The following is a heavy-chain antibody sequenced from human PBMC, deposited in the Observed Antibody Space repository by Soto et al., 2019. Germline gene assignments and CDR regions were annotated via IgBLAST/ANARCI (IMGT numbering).Heavy chain of an antibody. J-gene: IGHJ4*02. CDR3: AKGSSGYYHTFDY. D-gene: IGHD3-22*01. CDR1: GSTFTRYS. V-gene: IGHV3-23*01. CDR2: ISGSGSGT. Sequence: GRSLRLSCAASGSTFTRYSIYWVRNAPGKGLEWVSGISGSGSGTYYADSVKGRFTISRCNSKNTLYLLMSSLSAENTAIYYRAKGSSGYYHTFDYSGQGSLVAVS.